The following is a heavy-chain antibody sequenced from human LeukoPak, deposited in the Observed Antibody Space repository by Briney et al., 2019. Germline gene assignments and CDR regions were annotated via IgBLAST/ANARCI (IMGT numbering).Heavy chain of an antibody. D-gene: IGHD3-22*01. V-gene: IGHV5-51*01. J-gene: IGHJ4*02. Sequence: GESLKISCKGSGYRFSRYWITWVRQMPGKGLEWMGIIYPGDSDTRYSPSFQGQVTISADKSNSTAYLQWSSLKASDTAMYYCARDYYDSSGYYSDYWGQGTLVTVSS. CDR2: IYPGDSDT. CDR1: GYRFSRYW. CDR3: ARDYYDSSGYYSDY.